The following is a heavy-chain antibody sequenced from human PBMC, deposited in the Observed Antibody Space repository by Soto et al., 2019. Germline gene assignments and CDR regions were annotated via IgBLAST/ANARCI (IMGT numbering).Heavy chain of an antibody. CDR3: ARDITGIAAAGTVRYFDY. CDR1: GGSISSGGYY. CDR2: IYYSGST. V-gene: IGHV4-31*03. Sequence: QVQLQELGPGLVKPSQTLSLTCTVSGGSISSGGYYWSWIRQHPGKGLERIGYIYYSGSTYYNRYLKSRVTISVDTSKNQFSLKLSSVTAADTAVYYCARDITGIAAAGTVRYFDYWGQGTLVTVSS. J-gene: IGHJ4*02. D-gene: IGHD6-13*01.